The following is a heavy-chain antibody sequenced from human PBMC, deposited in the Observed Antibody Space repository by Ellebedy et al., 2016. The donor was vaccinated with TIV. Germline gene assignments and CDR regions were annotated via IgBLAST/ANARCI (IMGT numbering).Heavy chain of an antibody. CDR3: ATDPDGVYGDTSAY. J-gene: IGHJ4*02. Sequence: GESLKISCAVSGFTVRSKYMNWVRQAPGTGLEWVSLIYSVGDTYYADSVKGRFTVSRDNSQNTLYLQMTSLRVDDTAVYYCATDPDGVYGDTSAYWGRGTLVTVSS. CDR2: IYSVGDT. D-gene: IGHD4-17*01. V-gene: IGHV3-53*01. CDR1: GFTVRSKY.